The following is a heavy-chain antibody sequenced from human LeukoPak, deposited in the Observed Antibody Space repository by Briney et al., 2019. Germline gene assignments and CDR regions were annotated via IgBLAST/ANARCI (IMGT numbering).Heavy chain of an antibody. V-gene: IGHV2-70*11. CDR3: ARTLCRDFWSGYGSEDYYYYMDV. Sequence: ESGPTLVNPTQTLTLTCTFSGFSLSTSGMCVSWIRQPPGKALEWLARIDWDDDKYYSTSLKTRLTISKDTSKNQVVLTMTNMDPVDTATYYCARTLCRDFWSGYGSEDYYYYMDVWGKGTTVTVSS. CDR1: GFSLSTSGMC. CDR2: IDWDDDK. D-gene: IGHD3-3*01. J-gene: IGHJ6*03.